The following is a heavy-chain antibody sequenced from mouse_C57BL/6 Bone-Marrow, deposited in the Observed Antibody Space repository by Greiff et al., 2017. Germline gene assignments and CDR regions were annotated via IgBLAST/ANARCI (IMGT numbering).Heavy chain of an antibody. CDR1: GYSITSGYY. CDR2: ISYDGSN. D-gene: IGHD2-2*01. V-gene: IGHV3-6*01. Sequence: EVKLVESGPGLVKPSQSLSLTCSVTGYSITSGYYWNWIRQFPGNKLEWMGYISYDGSNNYNPSLKNRISITRDTSKNQFFLKLNSVTTEDTATYCCAKLWLRRGLDYWGQGTTLTVSS. J-gene: IGHJ2*01. CDR3: AKLWLRRGLDY.